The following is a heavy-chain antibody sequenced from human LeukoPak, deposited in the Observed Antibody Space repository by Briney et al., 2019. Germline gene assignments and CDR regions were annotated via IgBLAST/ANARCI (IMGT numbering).Heavy chain of an antibody. CDR2: ISYNGNT. D-gene: IGHD3-22*01. J-gene: IGHJ4*02. CDR1: GGSISSDY. Sequence: SETLSLTCTVSGGSISSDYWSWIRQPPGKGLEWIGYISYNGNTNYNPSLKSRVTISVDTSKTQFSLRVRSMTAADTAVYYCARGGRYYYDSSGSDWGQGTLVTVSS. V-gene: IGHV4-59*01. CDR3: ARGGRYYYDSSGSD.